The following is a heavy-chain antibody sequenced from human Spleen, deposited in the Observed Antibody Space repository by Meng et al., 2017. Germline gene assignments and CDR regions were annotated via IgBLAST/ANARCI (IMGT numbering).Heavy chain of an antibody. D-gene: IGHD6-13*01. Sequence: QVQLVQSGAEVKKPGASVKVSCKASGYTLTNYAINWLRQAPGQGLDWMGRIDPRSGDTQYAQKFQGRVTMTRDTSISTTYMELSRLRSDDTAVYYCVRDEDISAAGKLFGDYWGQGTLVTVSS. V-gene: IGHV1-2*06. CDR3: VRDEDISAAGKLFGDY. J-gene: IGHJ4*02. CDR1: GYTLTNYA. CDR2: IDPRSGDT.